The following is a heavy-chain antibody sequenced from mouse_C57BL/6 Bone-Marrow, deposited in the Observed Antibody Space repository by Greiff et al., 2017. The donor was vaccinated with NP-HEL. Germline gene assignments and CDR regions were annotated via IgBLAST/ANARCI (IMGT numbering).Heavy chain of an antibody. CDR3: ARGDDGDSRGGYFDV. D-gene: IGHD2-3*01. Sequence: EVQLQQSGPELVKPGASVKISCKASGYTFTDYYMNWVKQSHGKSLEWIGGINPNNGGTSYNQKFKGKATLTVDKSSSTAYMELRSLTSEDSAVYYCARGDDGDSRGGYFDVWGTGTTVTVSS. CDR2: INPNNGGT. CDR1: GYTFTDYY. V-gene: IGHV1-26*01. J-gene: IGHJ1*03.